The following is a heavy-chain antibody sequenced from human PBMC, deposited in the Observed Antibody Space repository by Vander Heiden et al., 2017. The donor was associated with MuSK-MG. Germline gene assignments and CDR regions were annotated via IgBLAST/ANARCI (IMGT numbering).Heavy chain of an antibody. CDR1: GGSISSSSDY. CDR3: ARVELWSKKCYFDY. CDR2: IYYSGGT. V-gene: IGHV4-39*01. J-gene: IGHJ4*02. Sequence: QLQLQESGLGLVKPSETLSPTCTVPGGSISSSSDYWGWLRQPSRKVLGWIVSIYYSGGTYYNPSLKSQVPISVDTSKNQFSLNLSSVTAADTAVYYCARVELWSKKCYFDYWGQGTLVTVSS. D-gene: IGHD5-18*01.